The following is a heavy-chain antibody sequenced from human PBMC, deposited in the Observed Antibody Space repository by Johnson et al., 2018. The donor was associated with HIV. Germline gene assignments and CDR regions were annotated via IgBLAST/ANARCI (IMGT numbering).Heavy chain of an antibody. CDR2: TSYDASNK. V-gene: IGHV3-30*19. CDR3: ARASRSWYFAFDI. CDR1: GFTFSSYG. D-gene: IGHD6-13*01. Sequence: QVQLVESGGGVVQPGGSLRLSCAASGFTFSSYGMHWVRQAPGKGLEWVAVTSYDASNKYYADSVKGRFTISRDNSKNTLYLQMNSLRAEDTAVYYCARASRSWYFAFDIWGQGTMVTVSS. J-gene: IGHJ3*02.